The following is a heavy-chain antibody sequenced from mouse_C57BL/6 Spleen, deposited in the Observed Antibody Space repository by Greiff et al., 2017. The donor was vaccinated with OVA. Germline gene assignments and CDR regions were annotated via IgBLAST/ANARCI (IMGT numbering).Heavy chain of an antibody. CDR1: GYTFTSYW. CDR3: AREGIYYDYDDYFDY. J-gene: IGHJ2*01. Sequence: QVQLQQPGTELVKPGASVKLSCKASGYTFTSYWMHWVKQRPGQGLEWIGNINPSNGGTNYNEKFKSKATLTVDKSSSTAYMQLSSLTSEDSAVYYCAREGIYYDYDDYFDYWGQGTTLTVSS. D-gene: IGHD2-4*01. CDR2: INPSNGGT. V-gene: IGHV1-53*01.